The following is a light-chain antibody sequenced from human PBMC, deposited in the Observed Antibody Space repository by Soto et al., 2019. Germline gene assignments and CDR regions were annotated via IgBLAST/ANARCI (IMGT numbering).Light chain of an antibody. CDR2: EVS. Sequence: QSALTQPASVSGSPGQSITISCTGTSSDVGGYNYASWYQQHPGKAPKLMIYEVSNQPSGVSNRFSGSKSGNTASLTISGLQAEDEAGYYCSSYTSSSTLYVFGTGTKVTVL. CDR1: SSDVGGYNY. V-gene: IGLV2-14*01. CDR3: SSYTSSSTLYV. J-gene: IGLJ1*01.